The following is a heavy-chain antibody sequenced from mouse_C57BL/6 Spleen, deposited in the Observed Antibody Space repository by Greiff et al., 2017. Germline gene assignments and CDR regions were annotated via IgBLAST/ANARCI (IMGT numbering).Heavy chain of an antibody. CDR3: ARVGYSSFFAY. Sequence: VQLKQPVTELVKPGASVKLSCKASGYNFKNYRMHWVKQRPGQGLEWIGNINPTNGGTKYNKKFKSKATMTVDKSSNTAYMQLSSLTSEDSAVYYCARVGYSSFFAYWGQGTMVTVSA. CDR2: INPTNGGT. CDR1: GYNFKNYR. D-gene: IGHD1-1*01. V-gene: IGHV1-53*01. J-gene: IGHJ3*01.